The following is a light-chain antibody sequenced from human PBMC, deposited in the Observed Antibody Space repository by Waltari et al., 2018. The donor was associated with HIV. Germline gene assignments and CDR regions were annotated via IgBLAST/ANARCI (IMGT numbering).Light chain of an antibody. CDR1: NIGSKN. CDR2: DYT. Sequence: SFVLTQPPSVSVAPGQTARITCGGNNIGSKNVHWYQQKPGQAPVVVVHDYTDRPSGFPERFSGSNSGNTATLTISRVEAGDDADYHCQVWDTSSDHVIFCGGTKLTVL. J-gene: IGLJ2*01. CDR3: QVWDTSSDHVI. V-gene: IGLV3-21*02.